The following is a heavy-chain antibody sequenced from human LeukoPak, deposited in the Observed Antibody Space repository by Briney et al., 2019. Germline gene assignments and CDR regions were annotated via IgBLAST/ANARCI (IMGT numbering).Heavy chain of an antibody. Sequence: ASVKVSCKASGGTFSSYAISWVRQAPGQGLEWMGWISAYNGNTNYAQKLQGGVTMTTDTSTSTAYMELRSLRSDDTAVYYCARDLEWGRSGQGSSGYYGYWGQGTLVTVSS. D-gene: IGHD3-22*01. V-gene: IGHV1-18*01. CDR1: GGTFSSYA. J-gene: IGHJ4*02. CDR3: ARDLEWGRSGQGSSGYYGY. CDR2: ISAYNGNT.